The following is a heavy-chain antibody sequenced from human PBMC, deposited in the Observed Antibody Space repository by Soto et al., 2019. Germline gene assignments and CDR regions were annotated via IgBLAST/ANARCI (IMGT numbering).Heavy chain of an antibody. CDR1: GFTFSSYA. Sequence: QVQLVESGGGVVQPGRSLRLSCAASGFTFSSYAMHWVRQAPGKGLEWVAVISYDGSNKYYADSVKGRFTISRDNSKNTQYLQMNSLRVEDTAVYYCARALWYSSRLPDAFDIWGQVTMVTVSS. J-gene: IGHJ3*02. D-gene: IGHD6-13*01. V-gene: IGHV3-30-3*01. CDR3: ARALWYSSRLPDAFDI. CDR2: ISYDGSNK.